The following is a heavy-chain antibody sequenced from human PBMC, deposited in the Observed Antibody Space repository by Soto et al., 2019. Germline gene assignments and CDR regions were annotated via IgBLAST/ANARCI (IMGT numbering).Heavy chain of an antibody. CDR3: ARGIKYGDYSSWFDP. Sequence: ASVKVSCKASGYTFTSYDINWVRQATGQGLEYLGWMNPNSGNTGYVQKFQGRVTMTRDTSISTAYMELSSLRSEDTAVYYCARGIKYGDYSSWFDPWGQGTLVTVSS. CDR1: GYTFTSYD. V-gene: IGHV1-8*01. J-gene: IGHJ5*02. D-gene: IGHD4-17*01. CDR2: MNPNSGNT.